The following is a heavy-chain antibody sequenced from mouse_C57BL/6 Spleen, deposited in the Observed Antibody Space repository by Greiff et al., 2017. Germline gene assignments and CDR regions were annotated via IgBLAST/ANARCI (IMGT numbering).Heavy chain of an antibody. Sequence: QVQLQQSGAELARPGASVKMSCKASGYTFTSYTMHWVKQRPGQGLEWIGYINPSSGYTKYNQKFKDKATLTADKSSSTAYMQLSSLTSEDSAVYYCARGAGGSSSCAYWGQGTLVTVSA. CDR3: ARGAGGSSSCAY. D-gene: IGHD1-1*01. J-gene: IGHJ3*01. V-gene: IGHV1-4*01. CDR2: INPSSGYT. CDR1: GYTFTSYT.